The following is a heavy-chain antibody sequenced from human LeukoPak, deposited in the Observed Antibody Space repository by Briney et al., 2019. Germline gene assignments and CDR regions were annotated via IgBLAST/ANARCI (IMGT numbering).Heavy chain of an antibody. J-gene: IGHJ4*02. CDR3: AKERWELAFFDY. CDR1: GFTVSSNY. CDR2: IYSGGST. Sequence: HSGGSLRLSCAASGFTVSSNYMSWVRQAPGKGLEWVSVIYSGGSTYYADSVKGRFTISRDNSKNTLYLQMNSLRAEDTAVYYCAKERWELAFFDYWGQGTLVTVSS. V-gene: IGHV3-53*01. D-gene: IGHD1-26*01.